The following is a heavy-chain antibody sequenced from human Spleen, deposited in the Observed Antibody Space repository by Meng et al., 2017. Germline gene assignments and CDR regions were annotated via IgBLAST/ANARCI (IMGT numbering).Heavy chain of an antibody. CDR1: GYNFPDYW. D-gene: IGHD6-13*01. CDR3: ARDEDISAAGKLFGDY. CDR2: IDPKSGDT. J-gene: IGHJ4*02. V-gene: IGHV1-2*06. Sequence: ASVKVSCKPSGYNFPDYWLHWVRRAPGQGLEWMGRIDPKSGDTHYAQRFQGRVTMTGDTSISTAYMELSGLRSDDTAMYYCARDEDISAAGKLFGDYWGQVTLCTVS.